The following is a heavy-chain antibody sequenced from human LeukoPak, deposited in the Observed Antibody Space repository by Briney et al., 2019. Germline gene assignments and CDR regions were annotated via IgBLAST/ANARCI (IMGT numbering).Heavy chain of an antibody. CDR1: GGSISSYY. V-gene: IGHV4-59*01. CDR2: IYYSGST. Sequence: SETLSLTCTVSGGSISSYYWSWIRQPPGKGLEWIGYIYYSGSTNYNPSLKSRVTISVDTSKNQFSLKLSSVTAADTAVYYCASDAGSGSEFDYWGQGTLVTVSS. D-gene: IGHD1-26*01. J-gene: IGHJ4*02. CDR3: ASDAGSGSEFDY.